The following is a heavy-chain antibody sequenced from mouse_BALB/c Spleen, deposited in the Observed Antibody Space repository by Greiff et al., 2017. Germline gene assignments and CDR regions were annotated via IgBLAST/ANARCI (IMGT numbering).Heavy chain of an antibody. D-gene: IGHD1-1*01. CDR2: ISYSGST. CDR3: ARDYGSSYGDY. Sequence: EVKLQESGPGLVKPSQSLSLTCTVTGYSITSDYAWNWIRQFPGNKLEWMGYISYSGSTSYNPSLKSRISITRDTSKNQFFLQLNSVTTEDTATYYCARDYGSSYGDYWGQGTTLTVSS. CDR1: GYSITSDYA. J-gene: IGHJ2*01. V-gene: IGHV3-2*02.